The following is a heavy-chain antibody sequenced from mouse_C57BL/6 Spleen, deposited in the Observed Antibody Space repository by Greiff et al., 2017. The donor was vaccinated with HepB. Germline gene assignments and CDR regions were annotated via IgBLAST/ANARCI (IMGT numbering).Heavy chain of an antibody. V-gene: IGHV5-17*01. CDR3: ARPGYYGSSYGYFDV. CDR2: ISSGSSTI. J-gene: IGHJ1*03. Sequence: EVKLVESGGGLVKPGGSLKLSCAASGFTFSDYGMHWVRQAPEKGLEWVAYISSGSSTIYYADTVKGRFTISRDNAKNTLFLKMTSLRSEDTAMYYCARPGYYGSSYGYFDVWGTGTTVTVSS. CDR1: GFTFSDYG. D-gene: IGHD1-1*01.